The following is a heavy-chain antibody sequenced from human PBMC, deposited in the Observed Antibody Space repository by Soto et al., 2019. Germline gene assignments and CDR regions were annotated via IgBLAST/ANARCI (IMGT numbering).Heavy chain of an antibody. CDR2: ISSSSSYI. Sequence: PGGSLRLSCAASGFTFSNYSMNWVRQAPGKGLEWVSSISSSSSYIYYADSVKGRFTISRDNAKNSLYLQMNSLRAEDTAVYYCARESWDTFPGMRGMDVWGQGTTVTVSS. D-gene: IGHD5-18*01. J-gene: IGHJ6*02. CDR3: ARESWDTFPGMRGMDV. V-gene: IGHV3-21*01. CDR1: GFTFSNYS.